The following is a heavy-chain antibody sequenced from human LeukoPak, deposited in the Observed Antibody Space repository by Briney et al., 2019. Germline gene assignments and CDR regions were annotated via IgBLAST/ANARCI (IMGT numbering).Heavy chain of an antibody. Sequence: PSETLSLTCTVSGGSISSYYWSWIRQPPGKGLEWIGYIYYSGSTNCNPSLKSRVTISVDTSKNQFSLKLSSVTAADTAVYYCAREQPGAWGYYCMDVWGKGTTVTVSS. CDR3: AREQPGAWGYYCMDV. CDR2: IYYSGST. V-gene: IGHV4-59*01. CDR1: GGSISSYY. J-gene: IGHJ6*03. D-gene: IGHD7-27*01.